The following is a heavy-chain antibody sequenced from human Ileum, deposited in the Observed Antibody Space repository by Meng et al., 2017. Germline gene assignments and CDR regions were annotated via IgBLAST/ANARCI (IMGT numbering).Heavy chain of an antibody. CDR3: TRERSWSDFGYFDD. J-gene: IGHJ4*02. CDR2: VYYNGVT. Sequence: HGQLQEAGPGLVRPSGTLSLTCTVSGDSGRSSCCYWSWIRQSAGKGLEWIGYVYYNGVTNYNPSLRSRITTSIDTSKNQFSLKLSSVTAADTALYYCTRERSWSDFGYFDDWGRGTLVTVSS. V-gene: IGHV4-61*01. D-gene: IGHD1-26*01. CDR1: GDSGRSSCCY.